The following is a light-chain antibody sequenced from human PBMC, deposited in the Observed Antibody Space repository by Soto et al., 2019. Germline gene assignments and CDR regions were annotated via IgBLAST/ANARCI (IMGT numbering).Light chain of an antibody. CDR3: QPRCVWLPRLT. V-gene: IGKV3-11*01. Sequence: EIVLTQSPATLSLSPGERATLSCGASRSVSSYLAWYQQKPGQAPRLLIYDASYRATGIPARFSGSGSGTDFTLTISCLGRDVFAVCYCQPRCVWLPRLTFGGGTKVEIK. CDR2: DAS. J-gene: IGKJ4*01. CDR1: RSVSSY.